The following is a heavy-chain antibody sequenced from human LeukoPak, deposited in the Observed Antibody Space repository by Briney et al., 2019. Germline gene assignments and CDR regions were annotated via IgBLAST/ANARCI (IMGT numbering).Heavy chain of an antibody. CDR2: ISSVGTTI. Sequence: GGPLRLSCAASGFTFSSYEMNWVRQAPGKGLEWVSYISSVGTTIYYADSVKGRFTISRDNAKNSLYLQMNSLRAEDTAIYYCARCSGGYYFDYWGQGTLVTVSS. V-gene: IGHV3-48*03. D-gene: IGHD2-15*01. CDR1: GFTFSSYE. CDR3: ARCSGGYYFDY. J-gene: IGHJ4*02.